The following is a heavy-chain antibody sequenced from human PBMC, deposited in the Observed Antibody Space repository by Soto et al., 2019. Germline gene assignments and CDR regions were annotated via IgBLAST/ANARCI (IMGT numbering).Heavy chain of an antibody. Sequence: QLQLQESGPGLVKPSGTLSLTCAVSGDYVMSNWYWGWVRQTPGKGLERIADMFHSGSTNYSPSLESRVTLSVDKSKNQFSLKMISVTAADTAVYLCVMSPGWYKIDSWGQGILVTVSS. J-gene: IGHJ4*02. CDR3: VMSPGWYKIDS. CDR2: MFHSGST. D-gene: IGHD6-19*01. CDR1: GDYVMSNWY. V-gene: IGHV4-4*02.